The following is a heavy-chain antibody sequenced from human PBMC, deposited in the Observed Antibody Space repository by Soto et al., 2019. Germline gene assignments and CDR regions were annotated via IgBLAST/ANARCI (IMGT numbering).Heavy chain of an antibody. CDR3: ARSDCYGVCRGKWLDP. D-gene: IGHD2-21*02. Sequence: SETLSLTCAVSGGSISSDDWCTWVRQTPGKGLEWIGEIYHSGTTNYNPSLMSRVTIAVDKAKSQFSLRLDSVTAADTAVYYCARSDCYGVCRGKWLDPWGQGILVTVSS. CDR1: GGSISSDDW. J-gene: IGHJ5*02. CDR2: IYHSGTT. V-gene: IGHV4-4*02.